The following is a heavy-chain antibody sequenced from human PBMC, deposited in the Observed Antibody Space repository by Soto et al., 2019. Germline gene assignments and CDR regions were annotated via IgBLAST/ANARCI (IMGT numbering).Heavy chain of an antibody. D-gene: IGHD3-3*01. V-gene: IGHV3-23*01. J-gene: IGHJ2*01. Sequence: EVQLLDSGGGLVQPGGSLRLSCAASGFMFSCCAMSWVRQAPGKGLEWVSTIHGDGDYSHYTDYVEGRFTISRDNSRNTLYLQMDSLRADDTATYYCAENRGAGYYTNWSFPGWGRGTLVDVSS. CDR1: GFMFSCCA. CDR3: AENRGAGYYTNWSFPG. CDR2: IHGDGDYS.